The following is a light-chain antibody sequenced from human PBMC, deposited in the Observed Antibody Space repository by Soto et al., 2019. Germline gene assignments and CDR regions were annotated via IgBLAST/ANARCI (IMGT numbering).Light chain of an antibody. Sequence: EIVLTQSPGTLSVSPGERVTLSCRASQSVTSNYLAWYQRKPGQAPRLLIYGASTRATGIPDRFSGSGSGTDFTLTISRLEPEVVAVYFYHQYGYSRDTFGQGTRLEIK. CDR3: HQYGYSRDT. CDR1: QSVTSNY. J-gene: IGKJ2*01. V-gene: IGKV3-20*01. CDR2: GAS.